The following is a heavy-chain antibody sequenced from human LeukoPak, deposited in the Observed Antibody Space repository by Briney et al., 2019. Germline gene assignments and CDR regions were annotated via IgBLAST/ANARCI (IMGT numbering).Heavy chain of an antibody. Sequence: PGGSLRLSCAASGFTFSSHAMSWVRQAPGKGLEWVSDISGSGGSTYYVDSVTGRFTTSRNNSKNTLYLQMNSLRAEDTAVYYCAKERESQSGATCCWDYFDYWGQGTLVTVSS. CDR3: AKERESQSGATCCWDYFDY. V-gene: IGHV3-23*01. CDR1: GFTFSSHA. CDR2: ISGSGGST. D-gene: IGHD1-26*01. J-gene: IGHJ4*02.